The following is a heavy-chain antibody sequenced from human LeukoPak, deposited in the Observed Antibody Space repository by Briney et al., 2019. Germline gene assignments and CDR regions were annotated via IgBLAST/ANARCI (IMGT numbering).Heavy chain of an antibody. D-gene: IGHD3-3*01. CDR1: GYTFTGYY. Sequence: ASVKVSCKASGYTFTGYYMHWVRQAPGQGLEWMGWINPNSGGTNYAQKFQGRVTMTRDTSISTAYMELSRLRSDDTAVYYCARGGDFWSGLSYRYFDYWGQGTLVTVSS. CDR2: INPNSGGT. CDR3: ARGGDFWSGLSYRYFDY. V-gene: IGHV1-2*02. J-gene: IGHJ4*02.